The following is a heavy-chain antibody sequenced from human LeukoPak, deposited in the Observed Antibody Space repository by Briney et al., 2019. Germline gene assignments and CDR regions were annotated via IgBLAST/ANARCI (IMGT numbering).Heavy chain of an antibody. CDR2: IKQDGSEK. D-gene: IGHD3-10*01. CDR1: GFTFSSYW. J-gene: IGHJ5*02. Sequence: PGGSLRLSCAASGFTFSSYWMSWVRQAPGKGLEWVANIKQDGSEKYYVDSVKGRFTISRDNAKNSLYLQMNSLRAEDTAVYYCARGSGSRRIENWFDPWGQGTLVTVSS. V-gene: IGHV3-7*01. CDR3: ARGSGSRRIENWFDP.